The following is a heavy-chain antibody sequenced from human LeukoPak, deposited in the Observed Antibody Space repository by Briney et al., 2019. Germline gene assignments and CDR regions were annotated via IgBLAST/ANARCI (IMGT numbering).Heavy chain of an antibody. CDR3: ASAYCSSTTCPFDS. J-gene: IGHJ4*02. CDR1: VDSVTSPSYF. CDR2: IYYRGTT. V-gene: IGHV4-39*01. Sequence: SETLSLTCSVSVDSVTSPSYFWGWIRQPPGRGLEWIGSIYYRGTTHYNPSLKSRVAISTDTSKNEFSLRLSSVTAADTALYYCASAYCSSTTCPFDSWGQGTLVTVSS. D-gene: IGHD2-2*01.